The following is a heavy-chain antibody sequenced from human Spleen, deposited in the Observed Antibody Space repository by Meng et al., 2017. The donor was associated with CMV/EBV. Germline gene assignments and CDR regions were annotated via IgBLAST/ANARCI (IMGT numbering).Heavy chain of an antibody. CDR1: GFTFSSYA. CDR3: ARDRKYFQH. CDR2: ISSSGSTI. Sequence: GGSLRLSCAASGFTFSSYAMHWVRQAPGKGLEWISYISSSGSTIYYADSVQGRFIISRDNAKNSLYLQMNGLRAEDTAVYYCARDRKYFQHWGQGTLVTVSS. V-gene: IGHV3-48*03. J-gene: IGHJ1*01.